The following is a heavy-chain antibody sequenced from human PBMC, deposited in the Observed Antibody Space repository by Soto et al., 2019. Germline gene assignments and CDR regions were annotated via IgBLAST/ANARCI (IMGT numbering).Heavy chain of an antibody. J-gene: IGHJ5*02. CDR1: GGTFSSYA. Sequence: GALVKVSCKASGGTFSSYAISWVRQAPGQGLEWMGGIIPIFGTANYAQKFQGRVTITADESTSTAYMELSSLRSEETVVYYCARGRIVGATRWFDPWGQGTLVTVSS. D-gene: IGHD1-26*01. CDR3: ARGRIVGATRWFDP. V-gene: IGHV1-69*13. CDR2: IIPIFGTA.